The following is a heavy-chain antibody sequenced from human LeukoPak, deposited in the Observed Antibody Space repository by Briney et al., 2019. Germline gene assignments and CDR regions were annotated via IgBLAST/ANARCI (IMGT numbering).Heavy chain of an antibody. CDR1: GFTFSSYA. J-gene: IGHJ4*02. V-gene: IGHV3-23*01. CDR3: AKDSGDSSGYYPIFDY. Sequence: PGGSLRLSCAASGFTFSSYAMSWVRRAPGKGLEWVSAISGSGGSTYYADSVKGRFTISRDNSKNTLYLQMNSLRAEDTAVYYCAKDSGDSSGYYPIFDYWGQGTLVTVSS. D-gene: IGHD3-22*01. CDR2: ISGSGGST.